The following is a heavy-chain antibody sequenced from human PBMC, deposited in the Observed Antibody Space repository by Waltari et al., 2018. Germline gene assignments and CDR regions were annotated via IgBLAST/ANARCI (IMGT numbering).Heavy chain of an antibody. J-gene: IGHJ3*02. Sequence: QVQLVQSGAEVKKPGSSVKVSCKASGGTFSSYAISWVRQAPGQGLEWMGGIIPIFGRANYAQKCQGRVTSTADESTSTAYMELSSLRSEDTAVYYCARGRVPGGDSSGYFAFDIWGQRTMVTVSS. CDR1: GGTFSSYA. D-gene: IGHD3-22*01. CDR2: IIPIFGRA. CDR3: ARGRVPGGDSSGYFAFDI. V-gene: IGHV1-69*01.